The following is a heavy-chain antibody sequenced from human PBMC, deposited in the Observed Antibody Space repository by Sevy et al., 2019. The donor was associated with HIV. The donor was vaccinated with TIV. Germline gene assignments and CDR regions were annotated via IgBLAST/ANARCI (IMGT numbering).Heavy chain of an antibody. CDR2: ISSSSSYI. CDR1: GFTFSSYS. V-gene: IGHV3-21*01. CDR3: ARDPLILRGHQGYGMGV. D-gene: IGHD4-17*01. J-gene: IGHJ6*02. Sequence: GGSLRLSCAASGFTFSSYSMNWVRQAPGKGLEWVSSISSSSSYIYYADSVKGRFTISRDNAKNSLYLQMNSLRAEDTAVYYCARDPLILRGHQGYGMGVWGQGTTVTVSS.